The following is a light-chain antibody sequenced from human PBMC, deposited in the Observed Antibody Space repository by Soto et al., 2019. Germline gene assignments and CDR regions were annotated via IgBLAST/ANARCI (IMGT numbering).Light chain of an antibody. CDR2: GAS. Sequence: EIVMTQSPATLSVSPGERATLSCRASQSLGSNLAWYQQKPGQAPRLLIYGASSRATGIPARFSGSGSGTDFTLTISRLQSEDFAVYYCQQYNNWPPYTLGQGTKVDTK. V-gene: IGKV3-15*01. J-gene: IGKJ2*01. CDR3: QQYNNWPPYT. CDR1: QSLGSN.